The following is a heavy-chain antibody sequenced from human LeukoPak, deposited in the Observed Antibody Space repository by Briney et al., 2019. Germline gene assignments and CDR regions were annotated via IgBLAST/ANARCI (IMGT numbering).Heavy chain of an antibody. J-gene: IGHJ4*02. CDR3: ARVFDS. Sequence: SETLSLTCTVSGGSVSTSDYYWGWIRQSPVKGLEWIGDVFYTGKTNYNPSLRGRATISINTSKNQFSLKLTYVTAADSAVYYCARVFDSWGQGTLVTVSS. CDR1: GGSVSTSDYY. CDR2: VFYTGKT. V-gene: IGHV4-39*07.